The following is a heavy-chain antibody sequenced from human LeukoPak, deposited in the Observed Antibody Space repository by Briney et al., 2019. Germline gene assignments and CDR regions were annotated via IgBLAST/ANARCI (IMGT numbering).Heavy chain of an antibody. CDR3: GRHEYLHAFDI. D-gene: IGHD2-2*02. V-gene: IGHV1-18*01. CDR1: GYTFTSYG. J-gene: IGHJ3*02. CDR2: ISAYNGNT. Sequence: ASVKVSCKASGYTFTSYGISWVRQAPGQGLEWMGWISAYNGNTNYAQKLQDRVPMTTDTSTSTAYMELRSLRSDDTAVYYCGRHEYLHAFDIWGQGTMVTVSS.